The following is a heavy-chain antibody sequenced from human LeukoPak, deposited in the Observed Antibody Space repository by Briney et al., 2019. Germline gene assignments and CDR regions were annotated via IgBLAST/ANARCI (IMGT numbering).Heavy chain of an antibody. D-gene: IGHD3-10*01. J-gene: IGHJ4*02. CDR1: GFIVSSDE. V-gene: IGHV3-48*03. CDR3: ANCGSVSYFAY. Sequence: GGSLRLSCAASGFIVSSDEMNWVRQAPGKGLEWVSYISIAGNTIHYADSVEGRFTISRDNAKNSVFLQMNSLRVEDTAVYYCANCGSVSYFAYWGQGTLVTVSS. CDR2: ISIAGNTI.